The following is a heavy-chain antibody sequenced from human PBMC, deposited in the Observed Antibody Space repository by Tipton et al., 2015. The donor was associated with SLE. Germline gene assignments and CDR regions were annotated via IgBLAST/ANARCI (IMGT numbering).Heavy chain of an antibody. CDR3: ARAPTVTIRAGYFGL. V-gene: IGHV3-30*04. J-gene: IGHJ4*02. Sequence: SLRLSCAASGFTFSSYAMHWVRQAPGKGLEWVAVISYDGSNKYYADSVKGRFTISRDNSKNTLYLQMNSLRAEDTAVYYCARAPTVTIRAGYFGLWGPGTLVPVSS. D-gene: IGHD4-17*01. CDR1: GFTFSSYA. CDR2: ISYDGSNK.